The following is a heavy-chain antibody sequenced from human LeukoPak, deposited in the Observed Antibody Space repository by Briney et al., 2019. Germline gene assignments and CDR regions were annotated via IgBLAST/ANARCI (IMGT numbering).Heavy chain of an antibody. CDR2: IYYSGST. CDR1: GGSISSSSYY. Sequence: PSETLSLTCIVSGGSISSSSYYWGWIRQPPGKGLEWIGNIYYSGSTYYNSSLKSRVTISVDTSKNQFSLKLSSVTAADTAVYYCASSQQLGVYWGQGTLVTVSS. CDR3: ASSQQLGVY. D-gene: IGHD6-6*01. J-gene: IGHJ4*02. V-gene: IGHV4-39*07.